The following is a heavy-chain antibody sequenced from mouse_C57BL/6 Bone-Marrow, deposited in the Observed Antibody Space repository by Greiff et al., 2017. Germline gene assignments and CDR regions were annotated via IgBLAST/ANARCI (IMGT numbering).Heavy chain of an antibody. D-gene: IGHD1-1*01. CDR2: IDPDNGDT. CDR3: ATECYYASGFDD. CDR1: GYNFTGYY. Sequence: EVQLQQPGAELVKPGASVKLSCTASGYNFTGYYMHWVKQRPDQGLEWIGRIDPDNGDTKYASKFPGKATLTVDTSSNTAYLQLSSLTSEDSAVYDCATECYYASGFDDWGQGTTLTVSS. V-gene: IGHV14-1*01. J-gene: IGHJ2*01.